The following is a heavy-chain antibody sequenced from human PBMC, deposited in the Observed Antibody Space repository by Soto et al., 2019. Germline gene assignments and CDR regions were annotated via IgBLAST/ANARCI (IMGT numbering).Heavy chain of an antibody. CDR3: ARTSKFDC. CDR2: INHSGST. J-gene: IGHJ4*02. Sequence: QVQLQQWGAGLLKPSETLSLTCAVYCGSFRGYYWSWIRQPPGKGLEWIGEINHSGSTNYNPSLKSRVTMSVDTSKNQFSLKLSSVTAADTAVYYRARTSKFDCWGQGTLVTVSS. V-gene: IGHV4-34*01. D-gene: IGHD6-6*01. CDR1: CGSFRGYY.